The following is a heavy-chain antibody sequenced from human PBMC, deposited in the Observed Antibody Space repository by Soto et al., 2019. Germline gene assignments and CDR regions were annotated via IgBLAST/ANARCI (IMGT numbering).Heavy chain of an antibody. Sequence: GGSLRLSCAASGFTFGGYAVSWVRQAPGKGLEWVSAISGSGGSTYYADSVKGRFTISRDNSKNTLYLQMNSLRAEDTAVYYCAKRTVGWYFDLWGRGTLVTVSS. CDR2: ISGSGGST. CDR3: AKRTVGWYFDL. J-gene: IGHJ2*01. D-gene: IGHD4-17*01. CDR1: GFTFGGYA. V-gene: IGHV3-23*01.